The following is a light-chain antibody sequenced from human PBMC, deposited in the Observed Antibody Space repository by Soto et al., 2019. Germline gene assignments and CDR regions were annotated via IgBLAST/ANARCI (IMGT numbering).Light chain of an antibody. Sequence: EIVLTQSPGTLSLSPGATATLSCRASQTVSSNYLARFQQKSGQAPRLLIYGASSRATGIPDRFSGSGSGTDFTLTITRLEPEDFAVYYCHHYGKSPIYTFGPGTKVDIK. CDR1: QTVSSNY. V-gene: IGKV3-20*01. CDR2: GAS. J-gene: IGKJ3*01. CDR3: HHYGKSPIYT.